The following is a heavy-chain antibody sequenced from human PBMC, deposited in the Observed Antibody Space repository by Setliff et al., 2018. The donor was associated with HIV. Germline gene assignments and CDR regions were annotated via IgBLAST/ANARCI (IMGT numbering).Heavy chain of an antibody. V-gene: IGHV5-51*01. CDR2: IYPGNSDT. CDR3: AKNLSPGSGWYSKARGMDV. Sequence: PGESLKISCKDSGYTFSNYCIAWVRQMPGKGLEWMGIIYPGNSDTTYSPSFQGQVTISADKSISTAYLQWSSLKASDTAMYYCAKNLSPGSGWYSKARGMDVWGQGTTVTVSS. CDR1: GYTFSNYC. D-gene: IGHD6-19*01. J-gene: IGHJ6*02.